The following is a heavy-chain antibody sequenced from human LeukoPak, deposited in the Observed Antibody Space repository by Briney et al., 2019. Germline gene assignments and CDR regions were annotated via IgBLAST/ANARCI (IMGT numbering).Heavy chain of an antibody. CDR2: INPDGSNI. V-gene: IGHV3-74*01. CDR1: GFTFSRYW. Sequence: GGSLRLSCAASGFTFSRYWLHWVRQAPGKGLVWVSHINPDGSNITYADSVKGRFTISRDNAKNTLYLQMNSLRAEDTAVYYCAKGRGYRDWIGYWGQGTLVTVSS. CDR3: AKGRGYRDWIGY. J-gene: IGHJ4*02. D-gene: IGHD5-12*01.